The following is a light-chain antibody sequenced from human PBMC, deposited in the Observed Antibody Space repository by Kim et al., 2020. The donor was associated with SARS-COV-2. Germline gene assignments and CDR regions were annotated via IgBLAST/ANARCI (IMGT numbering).Light chain of an antibody. CDR3: SSYIRSSTNYV. CDR2: DVS. V-gene: IGLV2-14*03. J-gene: IGLJ1*01. CDR1: GSDVGGYNY. Sequence: SNTSSCTGTGSDVGGYNYVSWYQQHPGKAPKLMIYDVSNRAAGVSNRFSGSKSGNTASLTISWLQAEDEADYYCSSYIRSSTNYVFGTGTKVTVL.